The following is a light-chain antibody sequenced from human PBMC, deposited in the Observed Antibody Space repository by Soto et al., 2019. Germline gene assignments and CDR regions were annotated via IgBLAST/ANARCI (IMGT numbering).Light chain of an antibody. CDR3: QPYASSART. J-gene: IGKJ1*01. Sequence: ESSLTQPPGTLSLSRGATSTFSCRASQRVSANYLAWYQHKPGQAPRVLIYGASSRATGIPDRFSGSGTGTDFTRTICRLEPEDFAAYYWQPYASSARTFRQGTKVDIK. V-gene: IGKV3-20*01. CDR1: QRVSANY. CDR2: GAS.